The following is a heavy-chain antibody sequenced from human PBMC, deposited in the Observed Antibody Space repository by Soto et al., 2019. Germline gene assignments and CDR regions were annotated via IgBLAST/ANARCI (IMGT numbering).Heavy chain of an antibody. V-gene: IGHV4-59*01. CDR1: GDSISRYY. J-gene: IGHJ6*02. D-gene: IGHD3-10*01. Sequence: QVQLQESGPGLVKPSETLSLTCTVSGDSISRYYWSWIRLSPGKGLEGIGYIYYSGETNYNPSVKSRVTISVDRTKIQFSLKLSSVTAADTAVYYCARDQGGEFLKGSGMDVWGQGTTVTVSS. CDR2: IYYSGET. CDR3: ARDQGGEFLKGSGMDV.